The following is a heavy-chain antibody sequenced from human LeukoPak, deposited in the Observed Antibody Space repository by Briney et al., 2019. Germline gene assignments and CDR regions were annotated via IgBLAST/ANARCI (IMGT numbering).Heavy chain of an antibody. CDR3: AGHHPRNTVDF. CDR1: SGSISSYY. V-gene: IGHV4-59*08. CDR2: ISDIGSI. D-gene: IGHD2/OR15-2a*01. Sequence: SETLSLTCTVSSGSISSYYWSWIRQPPGKGLEWIAYISDIGSINYNPSLKSRVTISLDTSKNQFSLKLSSVTAADSAVYYCAGHHPRNTVDFWGQGTLVTVSS. J-gene: IGHJ4*02.